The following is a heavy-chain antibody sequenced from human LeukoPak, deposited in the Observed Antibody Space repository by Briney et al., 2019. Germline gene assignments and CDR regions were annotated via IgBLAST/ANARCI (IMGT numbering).Heavy chain of an antibody. CDR1: GFTFDDYG. Sequence: GGSLRLSCAASGFTFDDYGMNWVRQAPGKGLEWVSYISSSSSTIYYADSVKGRFTISRDNAKNSLYLQMNSLRAEDTAVYYCAASEVYYDFWSGYYFDYWGQGTLVTVSS. D-gene: IGHD3-3*01. J-gene: IGHJ4*02. CDR3: AASEVYYDFWSGYYFDY. V-gene: IGHV3-48*01. CDR2: ISSSSSTI.